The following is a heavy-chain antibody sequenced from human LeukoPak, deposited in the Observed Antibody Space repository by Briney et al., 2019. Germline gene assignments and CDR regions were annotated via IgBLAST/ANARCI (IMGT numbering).Heavy chain of an antibody. D-gene: IGHD5-24*01. CDR3: ARSVKMPTIVH. CDR2: INPRGGST. CDR1: GYTITSYY. J-gene: IGHJ1*01. Sequence: ASVKVSCKASGYTITSYYMHWVRQAPGQGLEWMGIINPRGGSTSYAQKFQGRVTMTRDTSTSTVYMELSSLRSEDTVVYYCARSVKMPTIVHWGQGTLVTVSS. V-gene: IGHV1-46*03.